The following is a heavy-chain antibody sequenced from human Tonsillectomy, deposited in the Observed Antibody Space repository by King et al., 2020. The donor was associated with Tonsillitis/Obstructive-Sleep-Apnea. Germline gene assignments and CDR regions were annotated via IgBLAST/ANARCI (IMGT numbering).Heavy chain of an antibody. Sequence: QLVQSGAEVKKPGASVKVSCKASGYTFTGYYIHWVRQAPGQGLEWMGWINPNSGGTNYAQKFQGWITMTRDTSISTAYMEPSRLRSDDTAVYYCAREEYYYDSSGLDYWGQGTLVTVSS. CDR3: AREEYYYDSSGLDY. D-gene: IGHD3-22*01. CDR1: GYTFTGYY. J-gene: IGHJ4*02. V-gene: IGHV1-2*04. CDR2: INPNSGGT.